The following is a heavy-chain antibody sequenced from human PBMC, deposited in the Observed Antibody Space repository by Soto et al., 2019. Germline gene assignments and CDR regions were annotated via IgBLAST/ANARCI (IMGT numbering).Heavy chain of an antibody. V-gene: IGHV3-72*01. Sequence: GFLRLPWGAFGVNIVDHYIGRVRQAPGKGLEWIGRVRNKANSYTTEYAASVRGRFTVSRDDSKNSLYLQMNSLKTEDTAMYYCVRNLASGGTYYFDYWGQGTLVTVSS. J-gene: IGHJ4*02. D-gene: IGHD2-15*01. CDR3: VRNLASGGTYYFDY. CDR1: GVNIVDHY. CDR2: VRNKANSYTT.